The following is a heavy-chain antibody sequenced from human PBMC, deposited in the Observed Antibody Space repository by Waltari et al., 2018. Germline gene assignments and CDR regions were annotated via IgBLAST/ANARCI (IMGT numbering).Heavy chain of an antibody. Sequence: EVQLLESGGGLVQPGGSLRLSCAASGFTFSSYAMSWVRQAPGKGLEWVSAISGSGGSTYYADSVKGRFTISRDNSKNTLYLQMNSLRAEDTAVYYCAKVTNVLRFLEWLPQVLDYWGQGTLVTVSS. CDR2: ISGSGGST. CDR3: AKVTNVLRFLEWLPQVLDY. D-gene: IGHD3-3*01. J-gene: IGHJ4*02. V-gene: IGHV3-23*01. CDR1: GFTFSSYA.